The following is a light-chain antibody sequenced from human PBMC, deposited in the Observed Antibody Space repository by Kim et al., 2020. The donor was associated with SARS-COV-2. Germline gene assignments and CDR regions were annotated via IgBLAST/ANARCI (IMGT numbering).Light chain of an antibody. CDR3: VLYLGVGNWV. CDR1: SGSVSTDYY. V-gene: IGLV8-61*01. Sequence: QTVVTQAPSLSVSPGGTVTLTCGLSSGSVSTDYYPNWYQQTPGQAPRTLIYNTNTRSSGVPDRFSGSILGNKAALTITGAQTDDESDYHCVLYLGVGNWVFGGGTQLTVL. J-gene: IGLJ3*02. CDR2: NTN.